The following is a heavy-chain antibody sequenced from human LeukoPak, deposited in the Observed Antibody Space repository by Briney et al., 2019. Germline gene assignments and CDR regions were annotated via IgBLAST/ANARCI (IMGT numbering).Heavy chain of an antibody. CDR2: ISSSSSYI. CDR1: GFTFSSYS. CDR3: ARGSTSWANGFDP. V-gene: IGHV3-21*01. D-gene: IGHD2-2*01. Sequence: GGSLRLSCAASGFTFSSYSMNWVRQAPGKGLEWVSSISSSSSYIYYADSVKGRFTISRDNAKNSLYLQMNSLRAEDTAVYYCARGSTSWANGFDPWGQGTLVTVSS. J-gene: IGHJ5*02.